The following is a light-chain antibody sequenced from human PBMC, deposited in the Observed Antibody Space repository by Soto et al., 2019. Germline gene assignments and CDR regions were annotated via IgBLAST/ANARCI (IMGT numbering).Light chain of an antibody. CDR3: QQYNTYSGT. Sequence: DIQMTQSPSTLSASVGDRVTITCRASQSISSWLAWYQQKPGKAPKLLIHKASILRSGVPSRFSGIGSGTEFTLTISSLQPDDFATYYCQQYNTYSGTFGQGTKVEIK. CDR2: KAS. V-gene: IGKV1-5*03. CDR1: QSISSW. J-gene: IGKJ1*01.